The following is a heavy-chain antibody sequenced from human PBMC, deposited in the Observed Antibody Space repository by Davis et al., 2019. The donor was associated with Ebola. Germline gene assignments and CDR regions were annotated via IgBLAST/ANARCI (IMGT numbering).Heavy chain of an antibody. CDR1: GYSFTSYW. CDR2: IYAGDSDN. CDR3: ARSESLYGYFDY. V-gene: IGHV5-51*01. J-gene: IGHJ4*02. D-gene: IGHD2/OR15-2a*01. Sequence: GESLKIPCKGSGYSFTSYWIGWVRQMPGKGLEWMGIIYAGDSDNRYSPSFEGQVTISVDRSVNTASLQWTSLKASDTAMYYCARSESLYGYFDYWGQGTLVTVSS.